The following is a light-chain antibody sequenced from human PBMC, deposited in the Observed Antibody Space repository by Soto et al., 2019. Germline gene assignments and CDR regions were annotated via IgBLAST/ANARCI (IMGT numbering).Light chain of an antibody. CDR2: GAS. V-gene: IGKV1-39*01. CDR3: QQLNTYPVT. J-gene: IGKJ4*01. Sequence: DIQMTQSPSSLSASVGDRVTITCRASLPITTYLNWFQQKPGKAPKLLIYGASTLQTGVPSRFNGGGSGTDFTLTISSLQPEDFATYYCQQLNTYPVTFGGGTKVEIK. CDR1: LPITTY.